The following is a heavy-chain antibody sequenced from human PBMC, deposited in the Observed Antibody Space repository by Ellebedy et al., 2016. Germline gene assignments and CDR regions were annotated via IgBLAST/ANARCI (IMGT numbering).Heavy chain of an antibody. J-gene: IGHJ6*03. V-gene: IGHV1-69*13. CDR1: RGAINSYV. CDR3: AGGAAQKYQVPGRFYYSYLDV. CDR2: IMPIFGTP. D-gene: IGHD2-2*01. Sequence: SVKVSXXASRGAINSYVINWVRQAPGQGLEWIGGIMPIFGTPNHAQKFQGRVTITADELTTTAYMELSSLRSEDTAVYYCAGGAAQKYQVPGRFYYSYLDVWGNGTTVTVSS.